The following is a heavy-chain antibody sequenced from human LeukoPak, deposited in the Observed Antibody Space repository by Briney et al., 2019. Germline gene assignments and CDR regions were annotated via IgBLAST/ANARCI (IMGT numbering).Heavy chain of an antibody. CDR3: ARGEERNGAFDI. CDR2: INPSGGST. V-gene: IGHV1-46*01. D-gene: IGHD3-16*01. Sequence: GASVKVSCKASGYTFTSYGISWVRQAPGQGLEWMGIINPSGGSTSYAQKFQGRVTMTRDTSTSTVYMELSSLRSEDTAVYYCARGEERNGAFDIWGQGTMVTVSS. J-gene: IGHJ3*02. CDR1: GYTFTSYG.